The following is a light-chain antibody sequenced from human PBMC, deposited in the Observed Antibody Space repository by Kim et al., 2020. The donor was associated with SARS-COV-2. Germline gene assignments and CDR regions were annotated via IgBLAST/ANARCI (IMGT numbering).Light chain of an antibody. CDR2: YDS. V-gene: IGLV3-21*04. Sequence: PGTHARCSRGGKNRATRSVHCYQQQPGRAPVLVIYYDSDRPSGIPERFSGSNSGNTATLTISRVEAGDEADYYCQVWDSSSDHHYVFGTGTKVTVL. CDR3: QVWDSSSDHHYV. J-gene: IGLJ1*01. CDR1: NRATRS.